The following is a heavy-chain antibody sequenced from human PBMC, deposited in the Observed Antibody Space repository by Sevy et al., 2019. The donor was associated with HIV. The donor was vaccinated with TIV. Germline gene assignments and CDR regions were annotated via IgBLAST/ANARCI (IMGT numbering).Heavy chain of an antibody. CDR2: ISYDGSNK. CDR3: ANEGTAMAGKDRDDYYYGMDF. D-gene: IGHD5-18*01. Sequence: GGSLRLSCAASGFTFSSYGMHWVRQAPGKGLEWVAVISYDGSNKYYADSVKGRFTISRDNSKNTLYLQMISLGAEDTGVYYCANEGTAMAGKDRDDYYYGMDFWGQGTTVTVSS. V-gene: IGHV3-30*18. J-gene: IGHJ6*02. CDR1: GFTFSSYG.